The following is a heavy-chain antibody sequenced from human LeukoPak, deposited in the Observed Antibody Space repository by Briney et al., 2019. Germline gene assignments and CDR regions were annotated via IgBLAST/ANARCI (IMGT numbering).Heavy chain of an antibody. D-gene: IGHD3-10*01. CDR2: ISSSSSYI. CDR3: ARLPGSDSAIDL. V-gene: IGHV3-21*01. J-gene: IGHJ4*02. Sequence: GGSLRLSCAASGFTFSTYSMKWVRQAPGKGLEWVSSISSSSSYIYYADSVKGRFTISRDNAKNSLYLQMNSLRVEDTAVYYCARLPGSDSAIDLWGQGTLVTVSS. CDR1: GFTFSTYS.